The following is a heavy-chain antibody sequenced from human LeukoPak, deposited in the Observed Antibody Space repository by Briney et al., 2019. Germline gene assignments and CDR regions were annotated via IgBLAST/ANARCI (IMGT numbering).Heavy chain of an antibody. Sequence: TGRSLRLSCAASGFTLSNYGMHWVRQVPGKGLEWVAAIWFDGIRKYYADSVKGRLTISRDNSKNTLYLQMNSLRAEDTAVYYCARDLEDSSPFGAFDMWGQGTMVTVSS. CDR2: IWFDGIRK. CDR1: GFTLSNYG. CDR3: ARDLEDSSPFGAFDM. J-gene: IGHJ3*02. D-gene: IGHD3-22*01. V-gene: IGHV3-33*01.